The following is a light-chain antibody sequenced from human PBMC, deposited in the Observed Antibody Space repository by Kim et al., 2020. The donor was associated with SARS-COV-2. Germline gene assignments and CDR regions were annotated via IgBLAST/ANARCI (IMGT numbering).Light chain of an antibody. Sequence: ALVKLTCTLSSGHSSYAIEWHQQQQEKGPRYLMKINSDGSHSKGDGIPDLFSGSSSGAERYLTISSLQSEDEADYYCQTWGTGIRVFGGGTQLTVL. V-gene: IGLV4-69*01. CDR1: SGHSSYA. CDR3: QTWGTGIRV. CDR2: INSDGSH. J-gene: IGLJ3*02.